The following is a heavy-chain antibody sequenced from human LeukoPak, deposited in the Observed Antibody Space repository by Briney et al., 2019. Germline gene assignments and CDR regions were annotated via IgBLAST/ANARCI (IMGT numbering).Heavy chain of an antibody. J-gene: IGHJ6*02. V-gene: IGHV6-1*01. Sequence: QTPSDTPVNPGDSPSINSAASNCTRHSPTGGLECLGWIYYRSKWYNDYAVSVKSRITINPDTSKNQFSLQLNSVTPEDTAVYYCAKGRGSYYGMDVWGQGTTVTVSS. CDR3: AKGRGSYYGMDV. CDR2: IYYRSKWYN. CDR1: GDSPSINSAA.